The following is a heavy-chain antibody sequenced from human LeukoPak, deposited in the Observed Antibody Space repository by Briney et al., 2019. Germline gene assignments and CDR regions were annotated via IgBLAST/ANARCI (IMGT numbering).Heavy chain of an antibody. CDR1: GFTFGSYW. CDR3: ARQGRHDLFDY. Sequence: GGSLRLSCAASGFTFGSYWMAWVRQAPEKGLEWLANIKPDGGEKYYSDSVKGRFTISRDNVKNSLYLQMDSLRAEDTAVYYCARQGRHDLFDYWGQGTLVTVSS. D-gene: IGHD3-16*01. V-gene: IGHV3-7*03. CDR2: IKPDGGEK. J-gene: IGHJ4*02.